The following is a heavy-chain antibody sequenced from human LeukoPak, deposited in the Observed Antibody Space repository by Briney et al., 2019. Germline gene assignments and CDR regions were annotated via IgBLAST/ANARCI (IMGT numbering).Heavy chain of an antibody. Sequence: GGSLRLSCVASGFTFGSHEMNWVRQAPGKGLEWVSYISTSGATIYYADSVKGRFTISRDNAKNSLYLQMHSLRAEDTAVYYCASVSEDTGEPGGYWGQGTLVTVSS. V-gene: IGHV3-48*03. J-gene: IGHJ4*02. D-gene: IGHD3-10*01. CDR2: ISTSGATI. CDR1: GFTFGSHE. CDR3: ASVSEDTGEPGGY.